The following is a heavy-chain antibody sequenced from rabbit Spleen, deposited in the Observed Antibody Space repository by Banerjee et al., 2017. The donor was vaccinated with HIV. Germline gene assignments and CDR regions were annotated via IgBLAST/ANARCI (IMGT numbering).Heavy chain of an antibody. D-gene: IGHD4-2*01. CDR2: IGVGSSGDT. CDR3: ARDRYGGSLSMAYTGMDL. V-gene: IGHV1S45*01. Sequence: QEQLEESGGGLVKPEGSLTLTCTASGFSFSSSYHMCWVRQAPGKGLEWIGCIGVGSSGDTYYASWAKGRFTISKTSSTTVTLQMTSLTAADTATYFCARDRYGGSLSMAYTGMDLWGPGTLVTVS. J-gene: IGHJ6*01. CDR1: GFSFSSSYH.